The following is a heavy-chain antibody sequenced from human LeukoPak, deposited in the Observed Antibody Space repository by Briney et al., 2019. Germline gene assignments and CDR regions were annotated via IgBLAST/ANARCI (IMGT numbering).Heavy chain of an antibody. Sequence: SVKVSCKASGGTFSSYAISWVRQAPGQGLEWMGGIIPIFGTANYAQKFQGRVTITAGESTSTAYMELSSLRSEDTAVYYCAREATRGATWVKLHYWGQGTLVTVSS. D-gene: IGHD1-26*01. CDR3: AREATRGATWVKLHY. CDR1: GGTFSSYA. CDR2: IIPIFGTA. V-gene: IGHV1-69*13. J-gene: IGHJ4*02.